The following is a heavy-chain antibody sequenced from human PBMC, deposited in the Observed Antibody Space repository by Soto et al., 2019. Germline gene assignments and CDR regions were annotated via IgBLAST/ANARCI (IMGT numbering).Heavy chain of an antibody. CDR3: ARPALREHLDY. J-gene: IGHJ4*02. V-gene: IGHV3-7*01. CDR1: GFTFTNYW. D-gene: IGHD3-16*01. CDR2: IKQDGSEK. Sequence: LRLSCVASGFTFTNYWMTWVRQAPGKGLEWVANIKQDGSEKQFVDSVKGRFTISRDNAKNSLYLQMNSLRAEDTAVYYCARPALREHLDYWGQGALVTVSS.